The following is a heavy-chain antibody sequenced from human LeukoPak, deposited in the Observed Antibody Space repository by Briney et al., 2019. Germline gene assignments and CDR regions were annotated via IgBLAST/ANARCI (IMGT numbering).Heavy chain of an antibody. CDR2: IYGSGIT. CDR3: ARLKYYDSTGYSPSYYMDV. CDR1: GGPIISYY. Sequence: SETLSLTCTVSGGPIISYYWSWIRQSAGKGLEWIGRIYGSGITDYSPSLKSRITMSLDMSKKQFSLKLSSVTAADTAVCYCARLKYYDSTGYSPSYYMDVWGKGTSVTV. J-gene: IGHJ6*03. V-gene: IGHV4-4*07. D-gene: IGHD3-22*01.